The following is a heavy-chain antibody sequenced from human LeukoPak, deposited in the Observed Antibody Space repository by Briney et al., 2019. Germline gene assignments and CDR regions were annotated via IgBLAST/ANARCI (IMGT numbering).Heavy chain of an antibody. CDR1: GFIFSSYA. D-gene: IGHD2-21*01. V-gene: IGHV3-23*01. Sequence: GGSLRLSCAASGFIFSSYAMNWVRQAPGKGLEWVSVMSASGGSTYYADSVKGRFTISRDNSKNTLHLQMNSLRAEDTATYYCAKDLGGGETGLLDYWGQGTLVTVSS. CDR2: MSASGGST. CDR3: AKDLGGGETGLLDY. J-gene: IGHJ4*02.